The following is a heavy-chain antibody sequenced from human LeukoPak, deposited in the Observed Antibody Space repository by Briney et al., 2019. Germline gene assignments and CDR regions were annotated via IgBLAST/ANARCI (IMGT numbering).Heavy chain of an antibody. CDR3: ARGSCYDSSGYPDY. CDR2: ISYDGSNK. J-gene: IGHJ4*02. CDR1: GFTFSSYA. V-gene: IGHV3-30-3*01. Sequence: PGGSLRLSCAASGFTFSSYAMHWVRQAPGKGLEWVAVISYDGSNKYYADSVKGRFTISRDNSKNTLYLQMNSLRAEDTAVYYCARGSCYDSSGYPDYWGQGTLVTVSS. D-gene: IGHD3-22*01.